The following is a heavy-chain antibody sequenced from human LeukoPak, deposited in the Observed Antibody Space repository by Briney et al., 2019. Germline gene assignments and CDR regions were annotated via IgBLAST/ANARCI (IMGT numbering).Heavy chain of an antibody. CDR3: ARQRIAAPTYYMDV. V-gene: IGHV4-39*01. Sequence: SETLSLTCTVSGGSISSSSYYWGWLRQPPGKGLEWIGSIYYSGSTYYNPSLKSRVTISVDTSKNQFSLKLSSVTAADTAVYYCARQRIAAPTYYMDVWGKGTTVTVSS. J-gene: IGHJ6*03. CDR2: IYYSGST. CDR1: GGSISSSSYY. D-gene: IGHD6-13*01.